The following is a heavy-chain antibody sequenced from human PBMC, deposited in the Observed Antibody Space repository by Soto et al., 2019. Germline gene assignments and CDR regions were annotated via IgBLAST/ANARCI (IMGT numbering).Heavy chain of an antibody. J-gene: IGHJ3*02. CDR1: GYSFTSYW. CDR2: IYPGDSDT. CDR3: ASAVTYYYDSSGLDAFDI. Sequence: GESLKISCKGSGYSFTSYWIGWVRQMPGKGLEWMGIIYPGDSDTRYSPSFQGQVTISADKSISTAYLQWSSLKASDTAMCYCASAVTYYYDSSGLDAFDIWGQGTMVTVSS. D-gene: IGHD3-22*01. V-gene: IGHV5-51*01.